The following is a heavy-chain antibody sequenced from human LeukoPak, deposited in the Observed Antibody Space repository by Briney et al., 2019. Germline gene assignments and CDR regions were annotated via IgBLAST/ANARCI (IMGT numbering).Heavy chain of an antibody. Sequence: PGGSLRLSCAASGFTFSGYSMNWVRQAPGEGLEWVSSITGSGSYTYYADSVKGRFTISRDNAKNTLYLQMNSLRAEDTAVYYCARGTWDYWGQGTLVTVSS. CDR1: GFTFSGYS. CDR2: ITGSGSYT. CDR3: ARGTWDY. V-gene: IGHV3-21*04. J-gene: IGHJ4*02.